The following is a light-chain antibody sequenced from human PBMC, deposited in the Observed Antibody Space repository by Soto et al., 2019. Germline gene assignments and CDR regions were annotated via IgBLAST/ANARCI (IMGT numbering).Light chain of an antibody. J-gene: IGKJ2*01. CDR2: TAS. V-gene: IGKV1-39*01. CDR3: QQSYTTPYT. Sequence: DIQMTQSPSSLSASVGDRVTVTCRASQSIGTNVNWYQQKPGKAPYLLIYTASRLQSGVPSKFSGSGFGTDFTLTISSLQPEDFATYYCQQSYTTPYTFGQGTKLGIK. CDR1: QSIGTN.